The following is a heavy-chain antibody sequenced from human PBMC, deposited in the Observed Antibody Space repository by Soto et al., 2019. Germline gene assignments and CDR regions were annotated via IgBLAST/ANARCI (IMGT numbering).Heavy chain of an antibody. CDR3: ARLLTEGATFRDDAFDL. CDR2: ISTFNGKT. Sequence: QVQLVQSGGDVKTPGASVKVSCTTFRYTFTSHGIAWVRQAPGPGLEWMGWISTFNGKTDYAQKFQGRVTMTADTLTSTVHMELRSLRSDDTAVYYCARLLTEGATFRDDAFDLWGQGTKVTVSS. D-gene: IGHD1-26*01. V-gene: IGHV1-18*01. J-gene: IGHJ3*01. CDR1: RYTFTSHG.